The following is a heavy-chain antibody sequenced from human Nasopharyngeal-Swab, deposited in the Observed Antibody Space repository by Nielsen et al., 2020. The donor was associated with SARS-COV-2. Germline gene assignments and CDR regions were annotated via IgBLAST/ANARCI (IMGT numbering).Heavy chain of an antibody. J-gene: IGHJ4*02. Sequence: GRQMPGKGLEWMGWISAYNGNTNYAQKLQGRVTMTTDTSTGTAYMELRSLRSDDTAVYYCARAGDRFGELLFFDYWGQGNLVTVSS. CDR2: ISAYNGNT. V-gene: IGHV1-18*01. CDR3: ARAGDRFGELLFFDY. D-gene: IGHD3-10*01.